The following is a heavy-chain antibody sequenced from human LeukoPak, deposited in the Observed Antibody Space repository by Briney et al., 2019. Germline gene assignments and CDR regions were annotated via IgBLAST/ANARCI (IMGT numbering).Heavy chain of an antibody. CDR2: IYPGDSDT. CDR3: ARHSYTDSSKYYFDY. V-gene: IGHV5-51*01. D-gene: IGHD3-22*01. Sequence: GESLKISCKGSGYSFTSYWIGWVRQMPEKGLEWMGIIYPGDSDTRYSPSFQGQVTISADKSISTAYLQWSSLKASDTAMYYCARHSYTDSSKYYFDYWGQGTLVTVSS. CDR1: GYSFTSYW. J-gene: IGHJ4*02.